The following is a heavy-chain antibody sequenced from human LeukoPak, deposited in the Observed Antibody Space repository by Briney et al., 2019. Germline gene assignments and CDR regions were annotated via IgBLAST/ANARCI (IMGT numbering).Heavy chain of an antibody. CDR1: VGFISSYY. D-gene: IGHD5-12*01. V-gene: IGHV4-59*08. CDR3: ARRGAYSGNDLAWYFDL. CDR2: IYYSGST. Sequence: PSETLSLTCTVSVGFISSYYWSWIRQPPGKGLEWIGYIYYSGSTSYNPSLKSRVTMSADTSKNQFSLRLSSVTAADTAVYYCARRGAYSGNDLAWYFDLWGRGTLVTVSS. J-gene: IGHJ2*01.